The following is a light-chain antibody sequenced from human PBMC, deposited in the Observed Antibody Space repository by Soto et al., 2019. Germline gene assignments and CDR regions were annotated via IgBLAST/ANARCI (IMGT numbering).Light chain of an antibody. Sequence: EIALTQYPATLSLSPGERATLSRRASQRVSSYLACNQQKPGQAPRLLIYDAPTRATGIPARFSGSGSGTDFSLTISSLGPEAFAVYYWQLRSDWPMWMLGQGTKVVLK. J-gene: IGKJ1*01. CDR1: QRVSSY. CDR2: DAP. V-gene: IGKV3-11*01. CDR3: QLRSDWPMWM.